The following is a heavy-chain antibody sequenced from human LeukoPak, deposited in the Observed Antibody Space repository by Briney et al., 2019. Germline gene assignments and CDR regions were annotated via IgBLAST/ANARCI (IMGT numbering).Heavy chain of an antibody. D-gene: IGHD5-24*01. V-gene: IGHV3-11*01. CDR1: GFTFSDYY. CDR3: AKARNPWLQLIYFDY. CDR2: ISSSGSTI. J-gene: IGHJ4*02. Sequence: PGGSLRPSCAASGFTFSDYYMSWIRQAPGKGLEWVSYISSSGSTIYYADSVKGRFTISRDNAKNSLYLQMNSLRAEDTALYYCAKARNPWLQLIYFDYWGQGALVTVSS.